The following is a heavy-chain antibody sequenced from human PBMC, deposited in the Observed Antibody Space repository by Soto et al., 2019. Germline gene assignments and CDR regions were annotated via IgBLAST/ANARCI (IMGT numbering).Heavy chain of an antibody. D-gene: IGHD2-8*02. Sequence: GESLKISCKGSGYSFTSYWIGWVRQMPGKGLEWMGIIYPGDSDTRYSPSFQGQVTISADKSISTAYLQWSSLKASDTAMYYCARSSQTYLPVLRVYYYYGMDVWGQGTTVTVSS. CDR3: ARSSQTYLPVLRVYYYYGMDV. CDR2: IYPGDSDT. V-gene: IGHV5-51*01. J-gene: IGHJ6*02. CDR1: GYSFTSYW.